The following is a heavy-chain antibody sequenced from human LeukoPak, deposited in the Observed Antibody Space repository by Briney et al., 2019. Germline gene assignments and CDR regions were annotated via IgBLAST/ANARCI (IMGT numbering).Heavy chain of an antibody. CDR1: GFTFSSYS. CDR2: ISSSSSYI. J-gene: IGHJ4*02. V-gene: IGHV3-21*01. D-gene: IGHD4-23*01. CDR3: ARAGNYGGSGVDY. Sequence: GGSLRLSCAASGFTFSSYSMNWVRQAPGKGLEWVSSISSSSSYIYYADSVKGRFTISRDNAKNSLYLQMNSLRAEDTAVYYCARAGNYGGSGVDYWGQGTLVTVSS.